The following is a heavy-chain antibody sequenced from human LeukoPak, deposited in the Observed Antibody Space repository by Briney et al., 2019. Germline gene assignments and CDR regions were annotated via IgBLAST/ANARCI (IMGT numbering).Heavy chain of an antibody. CDR2: IKDSGRN. Sequence: SETLSLTCAVYGGSFSGYYLSWIRQPPGKGLEWIGEIKDSGRNNYNPSLKSRVTTSADTSKNQFSLNLSSVTAADTAVYYCARQVGLWFHYMDVWGKGTTVTISS. J-gene: IGHJ6*03. CDR3: ARQVGLWFHYMDV. CDR1: GGSFSGYY. D-gene: IGHD3-10*01. V-gene: IGHV4-34*01.